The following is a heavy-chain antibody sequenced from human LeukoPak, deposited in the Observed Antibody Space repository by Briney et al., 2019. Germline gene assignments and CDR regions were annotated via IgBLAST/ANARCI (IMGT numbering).Heavy chain of an antibody. CDR3: ARMRRPHWYLDL. J-gene: IGHJ2*01. CDR2: IYYSGST. Sequence: KASETLSLTCTVSGGSISSYYWSWIRQPPGKGLEWIGYIYYSGSTNYNPSLKSRVTISVDTSKNQFSLKLSSVIAADTAVYYCARMRRPHWYLDLWGRGTLVTVSS. V-gene: IGHV4-59*08. CDR1: GGSISSYY.